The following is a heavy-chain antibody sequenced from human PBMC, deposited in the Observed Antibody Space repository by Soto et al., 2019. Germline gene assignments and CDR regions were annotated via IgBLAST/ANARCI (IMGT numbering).Heavy chain of an antibody. CDR3: AKNRFRSRVAATPYYFDY. J-gene: IGHJ4*02. D-gene: IGHD2-15*01. Sequence: GGSLRFSCAASGFTFSSYAMSWVRQAPGKGLEWVSAISGSGGSTYYADSVKGRFTISRDNSKNTLYLQMNSLRAEDTAVYYCAKNRFRSRVAATPYYFDYWGQGTLVTVSS. CDR1: GFTFSSYA. CDR2: ISGSGGST. V-gene: IGHV3-23*01.